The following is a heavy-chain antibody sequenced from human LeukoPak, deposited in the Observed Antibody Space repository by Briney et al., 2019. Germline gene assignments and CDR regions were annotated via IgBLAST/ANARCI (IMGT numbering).Heavy chain of an antibody. V-gene: IGHV3-30*04. J-gene: IGHJ4*02. CDR1: GFTFNTYT. D-gene: IGHD6-13*01. Sequence: GGSLRLSCAASGFTFNTYTIHGVRQAPGKGREGVAASSSNGGTDYYAASVKGRFTLSRDNSKNLVYLEINSLTADDTALYYCARDSFQAGGPSYFDYWGQGTLVTVSS. CDR2: SSSNGGTD. CDR3: ARDSFQAGGPSYFDY.